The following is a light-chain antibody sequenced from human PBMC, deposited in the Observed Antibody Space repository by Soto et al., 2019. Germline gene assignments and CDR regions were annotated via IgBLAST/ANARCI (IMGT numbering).Light chain of an antibody. CDR1: QSVSSY. J-gene: IGKJ1*01. CDR3: QQRSNWPRT. CDR2: DAS. V-gene: IGKV3-11*01. Sequence: EIVLTQSPATLSLSPGERATLSCRASQSVSSYLAWYQQKRGQAPRLLIYDASKRATGIPARFSGSGSGTDFTLTISRLETEDFAVYYCQQRSNWPRTFGQGTKLDIK.